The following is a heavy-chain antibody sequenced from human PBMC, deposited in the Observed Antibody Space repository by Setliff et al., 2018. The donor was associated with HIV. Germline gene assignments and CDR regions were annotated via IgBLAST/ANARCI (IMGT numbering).Heavy chain of an antibody. CDR2: IYSDGST. D-gene: IGHD1-1*01. CDR3: AKPTSGMYPRSFDL. Sequence: PGGSLRLSCAASGFTVSTYYMSWVRQAPGKGLEWVSTIYSDGSTYHADSVNGRFTLSRDISENALYLEMSGLRAEDTAIYYCAKPTSGMYPRSFDLWGQGTMVTVSS. CDR1: GFTVSTYY. V-gene: IGHV3-53*01. J-gene: IGHJ3*01.